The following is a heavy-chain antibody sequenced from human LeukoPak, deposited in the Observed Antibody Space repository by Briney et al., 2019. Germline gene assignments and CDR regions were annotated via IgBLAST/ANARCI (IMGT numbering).Heavy chain of an antibody. CDR1: GYTFTSYD. CDR2: MNPNSGNT. V-gene: IGHV1-8*01. CDR3: ARSYCSSTSCYDAFDI. D-gene: IGHD2-2*01. J-gene: IGHJ3*02. Sequence: ASVKVSCKASGYTFTSYDINWVRQATGQGLEWMGWMNPNSGNTGYAQKFQGRVTMTRNTSISTAYMELSSLRSEDTAVCYCARSYCSSTSCYDAFDIWGQGTMVTVSS.